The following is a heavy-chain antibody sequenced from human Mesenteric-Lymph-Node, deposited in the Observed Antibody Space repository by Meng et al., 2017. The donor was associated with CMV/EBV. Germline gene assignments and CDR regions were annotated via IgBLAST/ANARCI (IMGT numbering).Heavy chain of an antibody. Sequence: GESLKISCAASGFTFNEFHMNWVRQAPGKGLEWVSSISSTGSYIYQADSVKGRFTISRDNAKNSLYLQMNSLRAEDTAVYYCARNDYDYNKFCDYWGQGTLVTVSS. V-gene: IGHV3-21*01. CDR2: ISSTGSYI. CDR3: ARNDYDYNKFCDY. J-gene: IGHJ4*02. D-gene: IGHD4-11*01. CDR1: GFTFNEFH.